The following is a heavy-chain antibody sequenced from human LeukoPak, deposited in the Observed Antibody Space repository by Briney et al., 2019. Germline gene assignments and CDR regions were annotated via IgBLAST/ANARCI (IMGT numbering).Heavy chain of an antibody. Sequence: GASVKVSCKASGYTFTSYDINWVRQAIGQGLEWMGWMNPNSGNTGYAQKFQGRVTMTRNTSISTAYMELSSLRSEDTAVYYCARGNARGTVSRGYYYGMDVWGQGTTVTVSS. CDR1: GYTFTSYD. V-gene: IGHV1-8*01. J-gene: IGHJ6*02. CDR2: MNPNSGNT. D-gene: IGHD4-11*01. CDR3: ARGNARGTVSRGYYYGMDV.